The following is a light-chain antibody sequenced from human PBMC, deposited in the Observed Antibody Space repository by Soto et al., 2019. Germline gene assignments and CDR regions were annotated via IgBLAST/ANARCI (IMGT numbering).Light chain of an antibody. J-gene: IGKJ2*01. CDR1: QSIGSW. V-gene: IGKV1-5*03. CDR3: QLYNDFQYP. Sequence: DIPMTQSPSTLSASVGDGVTITCRASQSIGSWLAWYQQKPGKAPKLLIYKATNLHCGVPLRFSGSGSGTDFSLTIISLQPVDSATYFCQLYNDFQYPFRPGPKLEI. CDR2: KAT.